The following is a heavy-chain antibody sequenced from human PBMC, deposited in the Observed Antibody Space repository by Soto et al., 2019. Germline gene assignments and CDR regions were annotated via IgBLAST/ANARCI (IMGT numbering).Heavy chain of an antibody. J-gene: IGHJ4*02. D-gene: IGHD4-17*01. CDR3: ATLPRGVTSVFFDS. Sequence: GGSLRLSCTASGFTMNTHSMNWVRQAPGKGLEWISYIHSSGSSTYYADSVKGRFTISRDNAKNLLYLQMDSLRDEDTAVYYCATLPRGVTSVFFDSWGQGTLVTVSS. V-gene: IGHV3-48*02. CDR2: IHSSGSST. CDR1: GFTMNTHS.